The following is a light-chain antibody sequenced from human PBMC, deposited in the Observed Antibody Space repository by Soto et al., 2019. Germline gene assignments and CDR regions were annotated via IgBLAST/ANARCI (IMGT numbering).Light chain of an antibody. CDR2: DAS. CDR3: QQRSNWPLT. CDR1: QGISSS. Sequence: EIVLTQSPATLSLSPGERATLSCRASQGISSSLAWYQQKPGQAPRLLIYDASNRATDIPARFSGSGSGADLTLTISSLEPEDFAVYYCQQRSNWPLTCGGGTKVDIK. J-gene: IGKJ4*01. V-gene: IGKV3-11*01.